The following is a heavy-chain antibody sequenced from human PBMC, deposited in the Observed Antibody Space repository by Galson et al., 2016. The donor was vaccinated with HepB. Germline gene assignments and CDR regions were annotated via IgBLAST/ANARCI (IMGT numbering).Heavy chain of an antibody. V-gene: IGHV1-69*13. Sequence: SVKVSCKASGGTFSTYNISWVRQAPGQGLEWMGGTIPISGTPNYAQRFQGRVTMTADESTSTAYMELSSLRSEDTAIYYCATHKDSRSYYYLPYFDSWGQGTLVTVSS. CDR1: GGTFSTYN. J-gene: IGHJ4*02. D-gene: IGHD3-22*01. CDR2: TIPISGTP. CDR3: ATHKDSRSYYYLPYFDS.